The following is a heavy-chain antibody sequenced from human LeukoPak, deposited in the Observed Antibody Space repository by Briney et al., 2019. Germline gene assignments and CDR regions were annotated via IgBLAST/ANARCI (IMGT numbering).Heavy chain of an antibody. Sequence: PGGSLRLSCAASGFTFSSYSMNWVRQAPGKGLEWVSYISDSSSTIYYADSVKGRFTISRDNAKNSLYLQMNSLRAEDTAVYYCAREVGPCGYWGQGTLVTVSS. D-gene: IGHD2-21*01. CDR3: AREVGPCGY. J-gene: IGHJ4*02. CDR1: GFTFSSYS. CDR2: ISDSSSTI. V-gene: IGHV3-48*04.